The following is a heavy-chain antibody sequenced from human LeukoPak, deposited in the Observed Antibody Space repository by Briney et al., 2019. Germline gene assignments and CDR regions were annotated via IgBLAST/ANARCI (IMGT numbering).Heavy chain of an antibody. Sequence: SETLSLTCAVYGGSFSGYYWSWIRRPPGKGLEWIGGINHSGSTNYNPSLKRRVTISVDTSKTQFSLKLSSVTAADTAVYYWARVKRHYRIGYSSSWSWYDYWGQGTLATVSS. CDR2: INHSGST. J-gene: IGHJ4*02. CDR1: GGSFSGYY. V-gene: IGHV4-34*01. CDR3: ARVKRHYRIGYSSSWSWYDY. D-gene: IGHD6-13*01.